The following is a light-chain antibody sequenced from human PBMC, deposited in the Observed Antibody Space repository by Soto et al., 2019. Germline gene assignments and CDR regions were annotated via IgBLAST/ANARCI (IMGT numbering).Light chain of an antibody. V-gene: IGKV1-5*03. CDR3: QHYSS. Sequence: DIQMTQSPSTLSASVGARVTITCRASQNINSWLAWYQQKPVKAPKLLIYKASNLAPGVPSRFSGSGSATEFTLTISSLQPDDVATYYCQHYSSFGPGTKVDIK. CDR1: QNINSW. CDR2: KAS. J-gene: IGKJ3*01.